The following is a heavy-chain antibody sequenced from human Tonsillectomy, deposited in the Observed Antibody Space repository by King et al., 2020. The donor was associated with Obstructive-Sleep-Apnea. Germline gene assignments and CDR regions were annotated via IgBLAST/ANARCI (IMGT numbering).Heavy chain of an antibody. V-gene: IGHV4-34*01. D-gene: IGHD1-26*01. J-gene: IGHJ4*02. CDR2: INQIGST. Sequence: VQLQQWGAGLLKPSETLSLTCAVYGGSFSGYYWSWIRQTPGKVLEWIWEINQIGSTNYNPALKSRVTMSVDTSKNHFSLKLSSVTAADTAVYYCARGSGYVDYWGQGTLVTVSS. CDR3: ARGSGYVDY. CDR1: GGSFSGYY.